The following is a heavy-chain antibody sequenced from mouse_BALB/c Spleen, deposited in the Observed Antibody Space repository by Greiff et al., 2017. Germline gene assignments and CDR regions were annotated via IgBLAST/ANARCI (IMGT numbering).Heavy chain of an antibody. Sequence: EVKVVESGGGLVQPGGSLKLSCAASGFTFSSYGMSWVRQTPDKRLELVATINSNGGSTYYPDSVKGRFTISRDNAKNTLYLQMSSLKSEDTAMYYCARDLDGYYFDYWGQGTTLTVSS. J-gene: IGHJ2*01. CDR3: ARDLDGYYFDY. CDR1: GFTFSSYG. CDR2: INSNGGST. D-gene: IGHD2-3*01. V-gene: IGHV5-6-3*01.